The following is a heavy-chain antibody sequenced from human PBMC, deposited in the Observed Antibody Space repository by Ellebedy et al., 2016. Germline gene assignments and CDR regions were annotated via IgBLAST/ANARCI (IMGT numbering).Heavy chain of an antibody. CDR3: ARDYYCSSAGCHDVFDF. CDR2: ISAYSADAKYYDGNT. D-gene: IGHD2-2*01. V-gene: IGHV1-18*01. Sequence: ASVKVSCKASGYIFTSYGISWVRQAPGQGLEWMGWISAYSADAKYYDGNTNYERKFRDRLTLTTDTSTSTIYMELRTLGPDETAVYYCARDYYCSSAGCHDVFDFWGQGTLVTVSS. J-gene: IGHJ3*01. CDR1: GYIFTSYG.